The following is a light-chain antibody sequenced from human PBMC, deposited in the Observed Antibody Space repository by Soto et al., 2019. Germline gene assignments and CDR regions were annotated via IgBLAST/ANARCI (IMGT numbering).Light chain of an antibody. CDR2: DAS. CDR3: QQYYNVPIT. Sequence: DMQRTQSPSSLSASEGDRVTITCRASQSISSYLNWYQQRPGKAPKLLIFDASNLETGVPSRFSGSGSGTDFTFTISGLQSEDIATYYCQQYYNVPITFGQ. J-gene: IGKJ5*01. V-gene: IGKV1-33*01. CDR1: QSISSY.